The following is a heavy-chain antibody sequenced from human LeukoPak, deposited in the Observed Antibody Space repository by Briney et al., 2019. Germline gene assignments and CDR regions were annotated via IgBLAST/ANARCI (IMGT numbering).Heavy chain of an antibody. CDR3: ARRGRDSNGYAHGYDY. CDR2: IWYDGSKQ. CDR1: GFTFSSYG. V-gene: IGHV3-33*01. D-gene: IGHD3-22*01. Sequence: GGSLRLSCAGSGFTFSSYGMYWVRQAPGKGLEWVAAIWYDGSKQLYIDSVKGRFIISRDDSKNTLFLQMNSLKTEDTAVYYCARRGRDSNGYAHGYDYWGQGTLVTVSS. J-gene: IGHJ4*02.